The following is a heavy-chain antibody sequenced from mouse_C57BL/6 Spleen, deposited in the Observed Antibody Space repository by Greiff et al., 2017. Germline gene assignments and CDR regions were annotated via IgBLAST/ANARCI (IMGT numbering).Heavy chain of an antibody. CDR2: INPGSGGT. CDR1: GYAFTNYL. Sequence: QVQLQQSGAELVRPGTSVKVSCKASGYAFTNYLIEWVKQRPGQGLEWIGVINPGSGGTNYNEKFKGKATLTADKSSSTAYMQLSSLTSEDSAVYFCARSGVYDGSAWFAYWGQGTLVTVSA. D-gene: IGHD2-3*01. J-gene: IGHJ3*01. V-gene: IGHV1-54*01. CDR3: ARSGVYDGSAWFAY.